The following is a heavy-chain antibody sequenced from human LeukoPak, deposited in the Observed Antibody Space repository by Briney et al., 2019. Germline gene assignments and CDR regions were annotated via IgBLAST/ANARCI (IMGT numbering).Heavy chain of an antibody. CDR3: ARESTGNYYDSSGPGY. Sequence: GASVKVSCKASGYTFTSYGISWVRQAPGQGLEWMGWISAYNGNTNYAQKLQGRVTMTTDTSTSTAYMELRSLRSDDTAVYYCARESTGNYYDSSGPGYWGQGTPVTVSS. V-gene: IGHV1-18*01. D-gene: IGHD3-22*01. CDR2: ISAYNGNT. J-gene: IGHJ4*02. CDR1: GYTFTSYG.